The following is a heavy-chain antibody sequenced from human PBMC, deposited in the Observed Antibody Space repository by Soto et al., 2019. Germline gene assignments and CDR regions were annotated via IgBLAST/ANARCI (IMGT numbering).Heavy chain of an antibody. CDR2: ISSSSSYI. V-gene: IGHV3-21*01. CDR1: GFTFSSYS. D-gene: IGHD3-10*01. J-gene: IGHJ6*02. CDR3: ARDLLAGSGESHYYGMDV. Sequence: GGSLRLSCAASGFTFSSYSMNWVRQAPGKGLEWVSSISSSSSYIYYADSVKGRFTISRDNAKNSLYLQMNSLRAEDTAVYYCARDLLAGSGESHYYGMDVWGQGTTVTVSS.